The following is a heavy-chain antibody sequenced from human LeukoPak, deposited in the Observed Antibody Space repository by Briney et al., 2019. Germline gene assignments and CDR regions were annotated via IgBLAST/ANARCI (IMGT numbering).Heavy chain of an antibody. J-gene: IGHJ4*02. CDR1: GFTFSSYA. V-gene: IGHV3-30-3*01. CDR3: ARSSGWSLHFDY. Sequence: PGRSLRLSCAASGFTFSSYAMHWVRQAPGKGLEWVAVISYDGSNKYYADSVKGRFTISRDNSKNTLYLQMNSLRAEDTAVYYCARSSGWSLHFDYWGQGTLVTVSS. D-gene: IGHD6-13*01. CDR2: ISYDGSNK.